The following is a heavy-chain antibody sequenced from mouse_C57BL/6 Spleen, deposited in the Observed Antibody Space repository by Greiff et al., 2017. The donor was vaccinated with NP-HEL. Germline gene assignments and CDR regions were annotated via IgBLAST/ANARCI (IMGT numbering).Heavy chain of an antibody. CDR3: AREDYSNDERAWLAY. V-gene: IGHV1-82*01. Sequence: VQLQQSGPELVKPGASVKISCKASGYAFSSSWMNWVKQRPGKGLEWIGRIYPGDGDTNYNGKFKGKATLTVDKSSSTAYMQLSSLTSEDSAVYVCAREDYSNDERAWLAYWGQGTLVTVSA. CDR2: IYPGDGDT. J-gene: IGHJ3*01. CDR1: GYAFSSSW. D-gene: IGHD2-12*01.